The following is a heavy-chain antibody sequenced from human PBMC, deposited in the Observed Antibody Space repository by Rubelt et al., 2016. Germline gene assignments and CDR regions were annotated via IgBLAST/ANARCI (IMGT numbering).Heavy chain of an antibody. J-gene: IGHJ4*02. CDR2: ISYDGSNK. CDR3: AKDPLWYSSGWNNFDY. D-gene: IGHD6-19*01. Sequence: KGLEWVAVISYDGSNKYYADSVKGRFTISRDNSKNTLYLQMNSLRAEDTAVYYCAKDPLWYSSGWNNFDYWGQGTLVTVSS. V-gene: IGHV3-30*04.